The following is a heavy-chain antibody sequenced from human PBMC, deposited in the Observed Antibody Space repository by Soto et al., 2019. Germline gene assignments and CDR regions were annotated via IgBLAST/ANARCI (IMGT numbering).Heavy chain of an antibody. Sequence: ASVKVSCKASGYTFTSYYMHWVRQAPGQGLEWMGIINPSGGSTSYAQKFQGRVTMTRDTSTSTVYMELSSLRSEDTAVYYCARGRRVTGYDILTGYYEAPFFDYWGQGTLVTVSS. J-gene: IGHJ4*02. CDR3: ARGRRVTGYDILTGYYEAPFFDY. D-gene: IGHD3-9*01. CDR1: GYTFTSYY. V-gene: IGHV1-46*01. CDR2: INPSGGST.